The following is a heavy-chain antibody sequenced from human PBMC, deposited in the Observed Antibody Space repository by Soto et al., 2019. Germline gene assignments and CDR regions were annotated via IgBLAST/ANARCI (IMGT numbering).Heavy chain of an antibody. Sequence: PGGSLRLSCAASGFTFSSYAMSWVRQAPGKGLEWVSAISGSGGSTYYADSVKGRFTISRDNSKNTLYLQMNSLRAEDTAVYYCAKYKGYCSGGSCYSGPYFDYWGQGTLVTVSS. D-gene: IGHD2-15*01. CDR3: AKYKGYCSGGSCYSGPYFDY. CDR2: ISGSGGST. J-gene: IGHJ4*02. V-gene: IGHV3-23*01. CDR1: GFTFSSYA.